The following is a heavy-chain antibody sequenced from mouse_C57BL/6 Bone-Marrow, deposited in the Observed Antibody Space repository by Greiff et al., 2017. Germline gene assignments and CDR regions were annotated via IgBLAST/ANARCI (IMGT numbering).Heavy chain of an antibody. CDR3: ARWRWLLPHYYAMDY. CDR1: GYTFTDYY. V-gene: IGHV1-75*01. D-gene: IGHD2-3*01. Sequence: VKLQESGPELVKPGASVKISCKASGYTFTDYYINWVKQRPGQGLEWIGWIFPGSGSTYYNEKFKGKATLTVDKSSSTAYMLLSSLTSEDSAVYFCARWRWLLPHYYAMDYWGQGTSVTVSS. J-gene: IGHJ4*01. CDR2: IFPGSGST.